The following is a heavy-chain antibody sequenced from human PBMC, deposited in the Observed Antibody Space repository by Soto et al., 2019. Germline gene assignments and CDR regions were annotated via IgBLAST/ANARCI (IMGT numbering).Heavy chain of an antibody. V-gene: IGHV5-51*01. CDR2: IYPGDYDT. J-gene: IGHJ6*02. CDR1: CNFITSYL. D-gene: IGHD3-16*01. CDR3: ARLPPYYGLGSCYYYCGLDV. Sequence: GALLNICCNGSCNFITSYLIGWGRPIPGKGLEWIGIIYPGDYDTRYRTSFQGQVTITADKSISTAYLEWSSLKSSDTAMYYCARLPPYYGLGSCYYYCGLDVWGQGTTVTVSS.